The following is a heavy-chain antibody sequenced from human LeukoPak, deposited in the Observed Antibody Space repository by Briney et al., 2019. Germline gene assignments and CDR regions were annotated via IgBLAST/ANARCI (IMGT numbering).Heavy chain of an antibody. V-gene: IGHV1-2*02. J-gene: IGHJ4*02. D-gene: IGHD6-19*01. Sequence: ASVKVSCKASGYTFTGYYMHWVRQAPGQGLDWMGWINPNSGGTNYAQKFQGRVTMTRDTSISTAYMELSSLRSDDTAVYYCARDVRVAGPQYYFDYWGQGTLVTVSS. CDR1: GYTFTGYY. CDR3: ARDVRVAGPQYYFDY. CDR2: INPNSGGT.